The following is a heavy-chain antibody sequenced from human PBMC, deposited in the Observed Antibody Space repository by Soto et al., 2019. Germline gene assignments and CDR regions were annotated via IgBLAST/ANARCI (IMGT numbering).Heavy chain of an antibody. D-gene: IGHD1-1*01. J-gene: IGHJ4*02. CDR1: GASFSNYY. Sequence: QVRLQESGPGLVKPSETLSLTCTVSGASFSNYYWSWIRQPAGKGLECLGRIYASGTTTYNPSLRSRVTMSVDTSKNQFSLNLNSVTAADTAVYYCARESRSELGTVEYWGQGTLVTVSS. CDR2: IYASGTT. V-gene: IGHV4-4*07. CDR3: ARESRSELGTVEY.